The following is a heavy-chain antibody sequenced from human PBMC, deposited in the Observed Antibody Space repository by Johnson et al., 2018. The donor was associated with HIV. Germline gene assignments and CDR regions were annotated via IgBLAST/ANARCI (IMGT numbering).Heavy chain of an antibody. J-gene: IGHJ3*02. CDR1: GFTFSNYA. V-gene: IGHV3-30-3*01. CDR2: ISHDGINK. D-gene: IGHD2-2*01. CDR3: ARVAVSTAAGGVPLDI. Sequence: QVQLVESGGGLVQPGGSLRLSCAASGFTFSNYAMHWVRQAPGKGQEWVTLISHDGINKYYADSVRGRFIISRDNSKNTLYLQMNSLSAEDTALYFCARVAVSTAAGGVPLDIWGPGTMVTVSA.